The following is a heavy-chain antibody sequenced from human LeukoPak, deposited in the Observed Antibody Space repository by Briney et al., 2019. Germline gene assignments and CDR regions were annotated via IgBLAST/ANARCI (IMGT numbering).Heavy chain of an antibody. J-gene: IGHJ3*02. V-gene: IGHV3-21*01. D-gene: IGHD3-9*01. CDR2: ISSSSSYI. CDR3: ARDLTGWGAFDI. Sequence: GGSLRLSCAASGLTFSIHWMNWVRQAPGKGLEWVSSISSSSSYIYYADSVKGRFTISRDNAKNSLYLQMNSLRAEDTAVYYCARDLTGWGAFDIWGQGTMVTVSS. CDR1: GLTFSIHW.